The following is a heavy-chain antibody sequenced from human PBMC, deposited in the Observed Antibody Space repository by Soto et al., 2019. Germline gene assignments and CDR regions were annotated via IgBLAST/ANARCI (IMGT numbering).Heavy chain of an antibody. CDR2: IYYSGST. D-gene: IGHD2-15*01. V-gene: IGHV4-61*01. Sequence: QVQLQESGPGLVKPSETLSLTCTVSGGSVSSGSYYWSWIRQPPGKGLECIGYIYYSGSTNYNTSLTSRVTRAGDTSKNPFSLKGSSGSAADRGVYGCAGGGSRGGRGRYCDYWGQGTPVTVSS. J-gene: IGHJ4*02. CDR3: AGGGSRGGRGRYCDY. CDR1: GGSVSSGSYY.